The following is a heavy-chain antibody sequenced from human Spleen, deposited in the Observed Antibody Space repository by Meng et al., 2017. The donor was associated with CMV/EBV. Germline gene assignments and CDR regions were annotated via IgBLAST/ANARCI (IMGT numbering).Heavy chain of an antibody. J-gene: IGHJ4*02. CDR3: ARRFSSTSSLFDY. Sequence: SGGSISVSSYCWGWIRQPPGKGLEWIGSIYYSGSTYYNPSLKSRVTISVDTSKNQFSLKLSSVTAADTAVYYCARRFSSTSSLFDYWGQGTLVTVSS. D-gene: IGHD2-2*01. V-gene: IGHV4-39*01. CDR1: GGSISVSSYC. CDR2: IYYSGST.